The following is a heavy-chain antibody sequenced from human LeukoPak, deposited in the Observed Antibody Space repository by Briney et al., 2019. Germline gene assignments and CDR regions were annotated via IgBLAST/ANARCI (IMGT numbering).Heavy chain of an antibody. V-gene: IGHV1-69*01. CDR1: GGTFSSYA. Sequence: GASVKVSCKASGGTFSSYAISWVRQAPGQGLEWMGGIIPIFGTANYAQKFQGRVTITADESTSTAYMELSSLRSEDTAVYYCARAHRYLPPPHFDYWGQGTLVTVSS. J-gene: IGHJ4*02. D-gene: IGHD1-14*01. CDR2: IIPIFGTA. CDR3: ARAHRYLPPPHFDY.